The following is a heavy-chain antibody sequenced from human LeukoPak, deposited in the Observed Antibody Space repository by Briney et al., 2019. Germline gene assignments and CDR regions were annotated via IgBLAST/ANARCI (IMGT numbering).Heavy chain of an antibody. J-gene: IGHJ5*02. V-gene: IGHV4-39*07. CDR3: ARARSSGWFNWFDP. Sequence: PSETLSLTCTVSGGSISSSSYYWGWIRQPPGKGLEWIGSIYYSGSTNYNPSLKSRVTISVDTSKNQFSLKLSSVTAADTAVYYCARARSSGWFNWFDPWGQGTLVTVSS. CDR2: IYYSGST. CDR1: GGSISSSSYY. D-gene: IGHD6-19*01.